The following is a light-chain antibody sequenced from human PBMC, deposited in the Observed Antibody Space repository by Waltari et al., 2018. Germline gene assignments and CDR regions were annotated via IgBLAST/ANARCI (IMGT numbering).Light chain of an antibody. J-gene: IGLJ3*02. CDR3: QVWDSSSDHGV. CDR2: YDS. V-gene: IGLV3-21*04. Sequence: SYVLTQPPSVSVAPGKSASIPCGGNHIGSKSVHWYQQKPGQAPVLVIYYDSDRPSGIPERFSGSNSGNTATLTIRRVEAGDEADYYCQVWDSSSDHGVFGGGTKLTVL. CDR1: HIGSKS.